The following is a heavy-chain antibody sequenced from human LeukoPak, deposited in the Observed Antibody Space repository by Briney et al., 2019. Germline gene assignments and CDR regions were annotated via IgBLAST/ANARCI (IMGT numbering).Heavy chain of an antibody. D-gene: IGHD5-12*01. J-gene: IGHJ4*02. CDR2: MNPNSGNT. Sequence: ASVKVSCKASGGTFSSYAISWVRQATGQGLPPMGWMNPNSGNTGYAQKFQGRVTITRNTSISTAYMELSSLSSVTAADTAVYYCARRATADTFDYWGQGTLVTVSS. V-gene: IGHV1-8*03. CDR3: ARRATADTFDY. CDR1: GGTFSSYA.